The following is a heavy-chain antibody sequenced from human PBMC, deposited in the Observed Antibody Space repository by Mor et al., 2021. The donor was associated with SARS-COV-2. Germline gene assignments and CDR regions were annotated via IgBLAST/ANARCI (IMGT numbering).Heavy chain of an antibody. CDR3: ARVGHRGNPKPYYYYGMDV. Sequence: GRFTISRDNSKNTLYLQMNSLRAEDTAVYYCARVGHRGNPKPYYYYGMDVWGQGTTVTVSS. V-gene: IGHV3-66*01. D-gene: IGHD4-4*01. J-gene: IGHJ6*02.